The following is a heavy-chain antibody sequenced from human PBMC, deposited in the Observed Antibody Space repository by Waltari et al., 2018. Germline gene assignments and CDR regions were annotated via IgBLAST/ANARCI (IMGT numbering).Heavy chain of an antibody. V-gene: IGHV3-48*03. D-gene: IGHD7-27*01. CDR3: ARDSPGASFDY. CDR2: ISSSGSTI. CDR1: GFTLRSYE. J-gene: IGHJ4*02. Sequence: EVQLVESGGGLVQPGGSLRLSCAASGFTLRSYEMNWVRQAPGKGLEWVSYISSSGSTIYYADSVKGRFTISRDNAKNSLYLQMNSLRAEDTAVYYCARDSPGASFDYWGQGTLVTVSS.